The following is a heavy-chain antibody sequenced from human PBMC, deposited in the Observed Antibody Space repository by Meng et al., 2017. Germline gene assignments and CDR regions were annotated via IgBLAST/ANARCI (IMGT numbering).Heavy chain of an antibody. CDR3: ASRIAYYYDSSGYYKNWYFDL. CDR1: GVTFISYT. CDR2: IIPILGIA. Sequence: HVQLVHSWAEVKKPGSAVKVSCKASGVTFISYTNSWVRQAPGQGLEWMGRIIPILGIANYAQKFQGRVTITADKSTSTAYMELSSLRSEDTAVYYCASRIAYYYDSSGYYKNWYFDLWGRGTLVTVSS. J-gene: IGHJ2*01. V-gene: IGHV1-69*02. D-gene: IGHD3-22*01.